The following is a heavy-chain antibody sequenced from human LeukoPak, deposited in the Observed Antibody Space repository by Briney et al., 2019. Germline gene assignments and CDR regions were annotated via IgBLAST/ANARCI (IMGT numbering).Heavy chain of an antibody. D-gene: IGHD3-10*01. Sequence: LRLSCAASGFTFSSYAMHWVRQAPGKGLEWVAVISYDGSNKYYADSVKGRFTISRDNSKNTLYLQMNSLRAEDTAVYYCARDGEDYYYGSGSSYYYYGMDVWGQGTTVTVSS. V-gene: IGHV3-30-3*01. CDR2: ISYDGSNK. CDR1: GFTFSSYA. J-gene: IGHJ6*02. CDR3: ARDGEDYYYGSGSSYYYYGMDV.